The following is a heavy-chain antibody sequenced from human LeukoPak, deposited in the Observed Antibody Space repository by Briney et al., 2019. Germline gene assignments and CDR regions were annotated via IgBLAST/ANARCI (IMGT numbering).Heavy chain of an antibody. J-gene: IGHJ4*02. CDR1: GFTFSNYA. CDR2: ISGSGDTT. Sequence: GGSLRLSCAASGFTFSNYAMTWVRQAPGKGLEWVSVISGSGDTTKYADSVKGRFTISRDNSKNTLHLQMNSLRAEDTALYYCAKAPGGSTYSGSDYWGQGTLVTVSS. V-gene: IGHV3-23*01. CDR3: AKAPGGSTYSGSDY. D-gene: IGHD2-15*01.